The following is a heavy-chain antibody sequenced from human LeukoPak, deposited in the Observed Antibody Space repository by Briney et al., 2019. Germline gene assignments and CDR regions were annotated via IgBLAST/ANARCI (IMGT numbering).Heavy chain of an antibody. V-gene: IGHV4-39*02. Sequence: SETLSLTCTVSGGSISSSSYYWGWIRQPPGKGLEWIGSIYYSGSAYYNPSLKSRVTISVDTSKNQFSLKLSSVTAADTAVYYCAREKYSSSSQGYYYYYYMDVWGKGTTVTVSS. CDR2: IYYSGSA. CDR1: GGSISSSSYY. J-gene: IGHJ6*03. CDR3: AREKYSSSSQGYYYYYYMDV. D-gene: IGHD6-6*01.